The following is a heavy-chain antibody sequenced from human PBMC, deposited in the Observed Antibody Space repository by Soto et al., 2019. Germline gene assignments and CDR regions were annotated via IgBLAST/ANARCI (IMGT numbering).Heavy chain of an antibody. CDR3: ARPDPYCSGGSCYHLDY. V-gene: IGHV4-59*01. CDR1: GGSISSYY. Sequence: SETLSLTCTVSGGSISSYYWSWIRQPPGKGLEWIGYIYYSGSTNYNPSLKSRVTISVDTSKNQFSLKLSSVTAADTAVYYCARPDPYCSGGSCYHLDYWGQGTLVTVSS. CDR2: IYYSGST. D-gene: IGHD2-15*01. J-gene: IGHJ4*02.